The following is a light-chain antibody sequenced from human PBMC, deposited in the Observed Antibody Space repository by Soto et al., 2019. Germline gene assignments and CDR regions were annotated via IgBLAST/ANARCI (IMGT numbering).Light chain of an antibody. CDR3: QQYGNSPLT. J-gene: IGKJ4*01. CDR1: QTVSRSA. V-gene: IGKV3-20*01. CDR2: GAS. Sequence: EIVLTQSPGTLSLSPGERATLSCRASQTVSRSALAWYQQKPGQAPRLLIYGASNRATGIPDRFSGSGSGTDFTLTISRLEPEDFEVYYRQQYGNSPLTFGGGTKVDIK.